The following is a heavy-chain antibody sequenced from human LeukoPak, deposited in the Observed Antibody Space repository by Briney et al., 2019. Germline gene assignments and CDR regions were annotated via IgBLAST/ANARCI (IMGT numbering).Heavy chain of an antibody. CDR3: VKDRVSISSSGYFDY. CDR1: GFTFSTYL. V-gene: IGHV3-74*01. D-gene: IGHD6-13*01. J-gene: IGHJ4*02. CDR2: INTDGSIT. Sequence: GGSLRLSCAASGFTFSTYLMHWVRQAPGKGLVWVSRINTDGSITTYADSVKGRFTISRDNAKNTLYLQMNSLRAEDTAVYYCVKDRVSISSSGYFDYWGQGTLVTVSS.